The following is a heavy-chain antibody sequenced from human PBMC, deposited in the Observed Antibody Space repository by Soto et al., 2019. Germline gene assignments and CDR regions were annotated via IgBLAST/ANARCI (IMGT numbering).Heavy chain of an antibody. CDR1: GYSISSGYY. CDR2: IHHSGST. Sequence: SETLSLTCAVSGYSISSGYYWGWIRQPPGKGLEWIGSIHHSGSTHYNPSLKSRVIISVDTSKNQFSLKLSSVTAADTAVYYCARENGDYDYYYYGMDVWGPGTTVTVSS. D-gene: IGHD4-17*01. CDR3: ARENGDYDYYYYGMDV. J-gene: IGHJ6*02. V-gene: IGHV4-38-2*02.